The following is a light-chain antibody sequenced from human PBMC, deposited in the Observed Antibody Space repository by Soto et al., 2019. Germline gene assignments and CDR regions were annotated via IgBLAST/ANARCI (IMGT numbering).Light chain of an antibody. CDR2: DV. J-gene: IGLJ2*01. V-gene: IGLV2-14*03. Sequence: QSVLTQPASVSGSPGQSITISCTGTSSDVGGYNYVSWYQHHPDKAPKLMIYDVNNRFSGSKSGNTASLTISGLQAEDEAAYYCSSYTSSSTRLVFGGGTKVTVL. CDR1: SSDVGGYNY. CDR3: SSYTSSSTRLV.